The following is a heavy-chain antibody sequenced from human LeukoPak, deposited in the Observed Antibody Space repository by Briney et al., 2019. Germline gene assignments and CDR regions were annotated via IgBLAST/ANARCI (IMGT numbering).Heavy chain of an antibody. D-gene: IGHD5-18*01. V-gene: IGHV1-46*04. Sequence: GASVKVSCKASGYTFTSYYMNWVRQAPGQGLEWMGIINPSGGSTTYAQKLQGRVTMTRDRSTSTVYMELSSLRSDDTAVYYCARGAWNSVGGYGNYMDVWGKGTTVTVSS. CDR3: ARGAWNSVGGYGNYMDV. CDR2: INPSGGST. J-gene: IGHJ6*03. CDR1: GYTFTSYY.